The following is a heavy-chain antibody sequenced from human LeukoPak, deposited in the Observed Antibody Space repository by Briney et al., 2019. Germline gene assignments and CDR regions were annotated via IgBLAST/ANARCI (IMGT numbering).Heavy chain of an antibody. V-gene: IGHV1-3*01. D-gene: IGHD2-2*01. CDR3: ARVYCSSTSCYHAFDI. CDR2: INAGNGNT. J-gene: IGHJ3*02. CDR1: GYTFTSYA. Sequence: GASVKVSCKASGYTFTSYAMHWVRQAPGQRLEWMGWINAGNGNTKYSQKFQGRVTITRDTSASTAYMELSSLRSEDTAVYYCARVYCSSTSCYHAFDIWGQGPMVTVSS.